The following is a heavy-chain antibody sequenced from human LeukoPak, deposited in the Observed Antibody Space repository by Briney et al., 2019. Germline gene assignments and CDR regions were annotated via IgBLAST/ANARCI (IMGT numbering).Heavy chain of an antibody. Sequence: SETLSLTCAVSGSSITSDYFWGWIRQPPGKGLEWIATIYYSWGMYFNPSLKSRVTISLDASKNQFSLKMTSLTAAGTAIYYCARNLTAGFFDYWGQGILVTVSS. CDR3: ARNLTAGFFDY. J-gene: IGHJ4*02. CDR2: IYYSWGM. CDR1: GSSITSDYF. V-gene: IGHV4-38-2*01. D-gene: IGHD1-14*01.